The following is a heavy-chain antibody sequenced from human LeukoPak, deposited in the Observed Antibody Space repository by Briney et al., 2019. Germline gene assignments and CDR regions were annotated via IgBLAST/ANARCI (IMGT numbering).Heavy chain of an antibody. V-gene: IGHV4-34*01. CDR2: INHSGST. J-gene: IGHJ4*02. CDR3: ATGYCSSTSCKKQWPRGEFDY. D-gene: IGHD2-2*01. CDR1: GGSFSGYY. Sequence: SETLSLTCAVYGGSFSGYYWSWIRQPPGKGLEWIGEINHSGSTNYNPSLKSRVTISVDTSKNQFSLKLSSVTAADTAVYYCATGYCSSTSCKKQWPRGEFDYWGQGTLVTVSS.